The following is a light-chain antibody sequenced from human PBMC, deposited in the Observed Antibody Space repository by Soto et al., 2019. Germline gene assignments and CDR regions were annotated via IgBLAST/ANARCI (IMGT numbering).Light chain of an antibody. CDR1: SSDVGSYNL. J-gene: IGLJ2*01. CDR3: CSYAGSSTLDVV. Sequence: QSALTQPAYVSGSPGQSITISCTGTSSDVGSYNLVSWYQQHPGKAPKLMIYEVSKRPSGVSNRFSGSKSGNTASLTISGLQAEYEADYYCCSYAGSSTLDVVFGGGTKVTVL. V-gene: IGLV2-23*02. CDR2: EVS.